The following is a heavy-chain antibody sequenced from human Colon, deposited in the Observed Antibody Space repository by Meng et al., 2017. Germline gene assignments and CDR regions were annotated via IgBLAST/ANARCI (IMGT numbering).Heavy chain of an antibody. CDR3: ARARELWGRPLPSPFDY. D-gene: IGHD7-27*01. CDR2: IYWDDDK. Sequence: QITLKESGPTLVKPTQTLTLTGSISGFALSGVIVAWIRQPPGKALECLAVIYWDDDKRYRPSLESRLTITKDTSKNQVVLTMTNVDPVDTATYYCARARELWGRPLPSPFDYWGPETLVTVSS. J-gene: IGHJ4*02. V-gene: IGHV2-5*02. CDR1: GFALSGVI.